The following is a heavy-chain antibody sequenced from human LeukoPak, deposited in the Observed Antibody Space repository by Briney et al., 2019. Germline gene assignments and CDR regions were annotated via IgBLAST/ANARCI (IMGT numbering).Heavy chain of an antibody. CDR3: ARDLWFGELLADY. J-gene: IGHJ4*02. Sequence: PGGSLRLFCAASGFTFSSYWMSWVRQAPGKGLEWVANIKQDGSEKYYVDSVKGRFTISRDNAKNSLYLQMNSLRAEDTAVYYCARDLWFGELLADYWGQGTLVTVSS. CDR1: GFTFSSYW. D-gene: IGHD3-10*01. CDR2: IKQDGSEK. V-gene: IGHV3-7*01.